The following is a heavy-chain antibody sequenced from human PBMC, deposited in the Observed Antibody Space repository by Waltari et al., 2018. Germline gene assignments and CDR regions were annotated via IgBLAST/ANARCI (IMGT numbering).Heavy chain of an antibody. CDR2: TYSTGST. CDR3: TRQNFWSAYSDF. D-gene: IGHD3-3*01. CDR1: GGSISDYY. Sequence: QVQLQESGPGLVKPSETLSLTCSVSGGSISDYYWSWIRQPAGKGLGLIGRTYSTGSTDYNPSLKSRVTISVDTSKNQCSMKLTSVTAADTAVYYCTRQNFWSAYSDFWGQGTLVTVSS. V-gene: IGHV4-4*07. J-gene: IGHJ4*02.